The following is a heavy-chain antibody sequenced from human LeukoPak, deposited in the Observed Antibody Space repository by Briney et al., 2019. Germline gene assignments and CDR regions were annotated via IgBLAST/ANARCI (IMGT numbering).Heavy chain of an antibody. Sequence: GGSLRLSCEASGFTFSNYWMSWVRQAPGKGLEWVAYIKQDGSEKYYVDSVKGRFTLSRDNAKNSVYLQMNSLRVDDAAVYYCANSHSYGYFDYWGQGTLVTVSS. J-gene: IGHJ4*02. CDR2: IKQDGSEK. D-gene: IGHD5-18*01. CDR3: ANSHSYGYFDY. V-gene: IGHV3-7*01. CDR1: GFTFSNYW.